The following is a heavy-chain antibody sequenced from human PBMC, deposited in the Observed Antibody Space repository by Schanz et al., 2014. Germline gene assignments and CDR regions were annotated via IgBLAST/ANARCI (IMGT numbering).Heavy chain of an antibody. V-gene: IGHV3-33*08. CDR2: ISYDGSSK. Sequence: QVQLVDSGGGLVKPGGSLRLSCAASGFTFSDYYMTWIRQAPGKGLEWVALISYDGSSKNHADSVQGRFTISRDNSKNALYLQMDSLRAEDTAVYYCARGIITMVRGGDVGAFDIWGQGTMVTVSS. D-gene: IGHD3-10*01. CDR1: GFTFSDYY. J-gene: IGHJ3*02. CDR3: ARGIITMVRGGDVGAFDI.